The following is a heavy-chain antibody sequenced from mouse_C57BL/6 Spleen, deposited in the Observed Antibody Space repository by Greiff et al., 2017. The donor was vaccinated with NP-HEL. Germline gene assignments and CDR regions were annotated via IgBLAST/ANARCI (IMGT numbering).Heavy chain of an antibody. Sequence: EVQLQESGGGLVKPGGSLKLSCAASGFTFSDYGMHWVRQAPEKGLEWVAYISSGSSTIYYADTVKGRFTISRDNAKNTLFLQMTSLRSEDTAMYYCARPANYYYAMDYWGQGTSVTVSS. V-gene: IGHV5-17*01. CDR2: ISSGSSTI. CDR1: GFTFSDYG. CDR3: ARPANYYYAMDY. J-gene: IGHJ4*01.